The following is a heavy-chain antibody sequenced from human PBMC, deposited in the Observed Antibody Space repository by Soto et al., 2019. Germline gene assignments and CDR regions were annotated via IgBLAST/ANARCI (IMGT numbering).Heavy chain of an antibody. V-gene: IGHV3-74*01. CDR3: ARSPSSGWYYFDY. D-gene: IGHD6-19*01. CDR1: EFTFSDYW. J-gene: IGHJ4*02. CDR2: IKSDGSST. Sequence: PGGSLRLSCAASEFTFSDYWMYWVRKAPGKGLVWVSRIKSDGSSTSYADSVEGRFTISRDNAKNTLYLQMNSLRGEDTAVYYCARSPSSGWYYFDYWGQGALVTVSS.